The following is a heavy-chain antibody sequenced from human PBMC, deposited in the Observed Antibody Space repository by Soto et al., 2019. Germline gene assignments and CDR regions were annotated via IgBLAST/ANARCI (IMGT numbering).Heavy chain of an antibody. CDR1: GFTFSSYG. J-gene: IGHJ4*02. CDR3: AKDRWVELRGGYFDY. D-gene: IGHD1-7*01. CDR2: ISYDGSNK. V-gene: IGHV3-30*18. Sequence: QVQLVESGGGVVQPGRSLRLSCAASGFTFSSYGMHWVRQAPGKGLEWVAVISYDGSNKYYADSVKGRFTISRDNCKNTLYLQMNSLRAEDTAVYYCAKDRWVELRGGYFDYWGQGTLVTVSS.